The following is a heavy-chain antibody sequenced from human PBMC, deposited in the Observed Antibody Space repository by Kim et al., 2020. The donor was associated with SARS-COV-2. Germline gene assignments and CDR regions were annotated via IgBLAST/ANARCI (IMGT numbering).Heavy chain of an antibody. CDR3: AKDSSSSFLGDDAFDI. CDR1: GFTFSSYA. Sequence: GGSLRLSCAASGFTFSSYAMSWVRQAPGKGLEWVSAISGSGGSTYYADSVKGRFTISRDNSKNTLYLQMNSLRAEDTAVYYCAKDSSSSFLGDDAFDIWGQGTMVTVSS. V-gene: IGHV3-23*01. J-gene: IGHJ3*02. CDR2: ISGSGGST. D-gene: IGHD6-6*01.